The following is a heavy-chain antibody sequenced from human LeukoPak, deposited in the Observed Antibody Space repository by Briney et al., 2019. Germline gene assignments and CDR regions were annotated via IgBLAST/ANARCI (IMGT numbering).Heavy chain of an antibody. J-gene: IGHJ6*03. CDR3: ARDGMDFEYSSSSTYTNYYYYMDV. D-gene: IGHD6-6*01. V-gene: IGHV3-21*01. Sequence: PGGSLRLSCAASGFTFSSYSLNWVRQAPGKGLEWVSSISSSSSYIYYADSVKGRFTISRDNAKNSLYLQMNSLRAEDTAVYYCARDGMDFEYSSSSTYTNYYYYMDVWGKGTTVTVSS. CDR1: GFTFSSYS. CDR2: ISSSSSYI.